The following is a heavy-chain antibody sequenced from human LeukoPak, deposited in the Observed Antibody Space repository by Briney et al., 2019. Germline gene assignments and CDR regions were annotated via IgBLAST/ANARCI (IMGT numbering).Heavy chain of an antibody. V-gene: IGHV3-21*01. CDR2: ISSSSSYI. CDR1: GFTFSSYS. D-gene: IGHD1-26*01. CDR3: ARDSGLVGAQNAFDI. J-gene: IGHJ3*02. Sequence: PGGSLRLSCAASGFTFSSYSMNWVRQAPGKGLEWVSSISSSSSYIYYADSVKGRFTISRDNSKNTLYLQMNSLRAEDTAVYYCARDSGLVGAQNAFDIWGQGTMVTVSS.